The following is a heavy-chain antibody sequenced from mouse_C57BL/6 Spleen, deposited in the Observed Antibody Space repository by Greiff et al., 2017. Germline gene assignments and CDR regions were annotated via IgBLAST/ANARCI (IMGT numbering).Heavy chain of an antibody. D-gene: IGHD2-3*01. CDR1: GYTFTNYW. J-gene: IGHJ2*01. CDR3: ARGGYDGYYFDY. Sequence: QVQLQQSGAELVRPGTSVKMSCKASGYTFTNYWIGWAKQRPGHGLAWIGDIYPGGGYTNYNEKFKGKATLTADKSSSTAYMQFSSLSSEYSAIYYCARGGYDGYYFDYWGQGTTLTVSS. V-gene: IGHV1-63*01. CDR2: IYPGGGYT.